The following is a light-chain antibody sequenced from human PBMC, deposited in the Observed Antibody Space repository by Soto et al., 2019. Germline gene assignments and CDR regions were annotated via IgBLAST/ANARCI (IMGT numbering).Light chain of an antibody. J-gene: IGKJ1*01. CDR3: QRYGSSPWT. Sequence: EIVLTQSLGTLSLSPGERATLSCRASQTVSNNYLAWYQQKPGQAPRLVIYGASNRATGIPDRFSASGSGTDFTLTISRLEPEDFAVYYCQRYGSSPWTFGQGTKVDI. CDR2: GAS. V-gene: IGKV3-20*01. CDR1: QTVSNNY.